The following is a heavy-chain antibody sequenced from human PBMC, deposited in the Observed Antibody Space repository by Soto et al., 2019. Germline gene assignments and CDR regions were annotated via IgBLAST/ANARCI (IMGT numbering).Heavy chain of an antibody. Sequence: GASVKVSCKASGGTFSSYAISWVRQAPGQGLEWMGGIIPIFGTANYAQKFQGRVTITADESTSTAYMELSSLRSEDTAVYYCARSWDRIQLWLLDYWGQGTLVTVSS. D-gene: IGHD5-18*01. CDR3: ARSWDRIQLWLLDY. J-gene: IGHJ4*02. CDR1: GGTFSSYA. V-gene: IGHV1-69*13. CDR2: IIPIFGTA.